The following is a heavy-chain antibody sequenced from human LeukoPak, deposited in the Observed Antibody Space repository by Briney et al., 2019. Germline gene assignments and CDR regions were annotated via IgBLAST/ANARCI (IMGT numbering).Heavy chain of an antibody. CDR1: GFTFTDHP. CDR3: AKDRANWAIDD. CDR2: IGGDGIA. V-gene: IGHV3-69-1*01. D-gene: IGHD3-16*01. J-gene: IGHJ4*02. Sequence: GRPLRLSCVASGFTFTDHPMNWVRQAPGKGLEWISYIGGDGIAFYADSVKGRFTASKDDARKSMYLQMNSLRVEDTAVYYCAKDRANWAIDDWGQGTQVTVSS.